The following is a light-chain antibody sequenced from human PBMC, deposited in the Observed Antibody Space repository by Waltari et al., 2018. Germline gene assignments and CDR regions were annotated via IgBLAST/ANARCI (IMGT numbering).Light chain of an antibody. CDR3: QQSYSTPWT. CDR2: AAS. J-gene: IGKJ1*01. Sequence: DIQMTQSPSSLSAFVGDRVTITCRASQSIITYLHWYQQKPGKAPKLLISAASSLQSGVPSRFSGSGSGTDFSLTISSLQPEDFATYHCQQSYSTPWTFGQGTKVETK. V-gene: IGKV1-39*01. CDR1: QSIITY.